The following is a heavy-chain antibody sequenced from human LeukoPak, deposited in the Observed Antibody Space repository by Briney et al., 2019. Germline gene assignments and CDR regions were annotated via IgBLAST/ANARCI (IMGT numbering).Heavy chain of an antibody. V-gene: IGHV1-46*01. CDR3: ARDWARYGDYIEGDY. CDR2: INPGGGST. Sequence: ASVKVSCKASGYTFTSYYMHWVRQAPGQGLEWMGIINPGGGSTSYAQKFQGRVTMTRDTSTSTVYMELSSLRSEDMAVYYCARDWARYGDYIEGDYWGQGTLVTVSS. D-gene: IGHD4-17*01. CDR1: GYTFTSYY. J-gene: IGHJ4*02.